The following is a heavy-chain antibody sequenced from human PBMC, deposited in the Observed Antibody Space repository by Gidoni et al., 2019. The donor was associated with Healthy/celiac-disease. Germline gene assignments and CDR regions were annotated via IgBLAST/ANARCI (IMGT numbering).Heavy chain of an antibody. CDR1: GFTFSSYS. J-gene: IGHJ6*02. CDR3: ARPVAGTNYYYYGMDV. D-gene: IGHD6-19*01. V-gene: IGHV3-21*01. CDR2: ISSSSSYI. Sequence: EVQLVESGGGLVKPGGSLRLSCAASGFTFSSYSMNWVRQAPGKGLEWVSSISSSSSYIYYADSVKGRFTISRDNAKNSLYLKMNSLRAEDTAVYYCARPVAGTNYYYYGMDVWGQGTTVTVSS.